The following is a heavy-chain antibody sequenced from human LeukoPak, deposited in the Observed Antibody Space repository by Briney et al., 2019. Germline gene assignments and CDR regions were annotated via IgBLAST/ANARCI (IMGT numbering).Heavy chain of an antibody. CDR2: ISSSSSYI. Sequence: PGGSLRLSCAASGFTFSSYSMNWVRQAPGKGLEWVSSISSSSSYIYYADSVKGRFTISRDNAKNSLYLQMNSLRAGDTAVYYCAREIPYGPLYGMDVWGQGTTVTVSS. CDR1: GFTFSSYS. V-gene: IGHV3-21*01. D-gene: IGHD2-8*01. J-gene: IGHJ6*02. CDR3: AREIPYGPLYGMDV.